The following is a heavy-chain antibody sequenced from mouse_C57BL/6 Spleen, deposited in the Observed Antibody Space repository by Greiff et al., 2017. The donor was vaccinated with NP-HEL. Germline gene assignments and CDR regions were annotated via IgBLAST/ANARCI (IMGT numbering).Heavy chain of an antibody. CDR1: GYTFTDYE. J-gene: IGHJ4*01. CDR3: TRFYDGYYYAMDY. Sequence: LMGPGASVTLSCKASGYTFTDYEMHWVKQTPVHGLEWIGAIDPETGGTAYNQKFKGKAILTADKSSSTAYMELRSLTSEDSAVYYCTRFYDGYYYAMDYWGQGTSVTVSS. CDR2: IDPETGGT. V-gene: IGHV1-15*01. D-gene: IGHD2-3*01.